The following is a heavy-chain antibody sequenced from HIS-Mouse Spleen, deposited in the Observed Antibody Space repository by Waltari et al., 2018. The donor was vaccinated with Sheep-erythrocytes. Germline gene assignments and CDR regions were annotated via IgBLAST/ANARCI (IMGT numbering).Heavy chain of an antibody. D-gene: IGHD6-6*01. Sequence: QLQLQESGPGLVKPSETLSLTCTVSGGSISSSSYYWGWIRQPPGKGLEWIGSIYYSGRPYYNPSLKSRVTISVDTSKNQFSLKLSSVTAADTAVYYCARVSVAARFDYWGQGTLVTVSS. J-gene: IGHJ4*02. CDR1: GGSISSSSYY. V-gene: IGHV4-39*07. CDR3: ARVSVAARFDY. CDR2: IYYSGRP.